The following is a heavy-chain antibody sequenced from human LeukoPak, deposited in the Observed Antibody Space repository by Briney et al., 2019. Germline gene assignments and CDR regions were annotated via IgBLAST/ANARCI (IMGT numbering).Heavy chain of an antibody. J-gene: IGHJ4*02. CDR1: GVTFSSYS. CDR3: ARVGYYDFWSGYYRGGYFDY. D-gene: IGHD3-3*01. Sequence: GGSLRLSCAASGVTFSSYSMNWVRQAPGKGLEWVSYISSSSSTIYYADSVKGRFTISRDNAKNSLYLLMNSLRAEDTAVYYCARVGYYDFWSGYYRGGYFDYWGQGTLVTVSS. CDR2: ISSSSSTI. V-gene: IGHV3-48*01.